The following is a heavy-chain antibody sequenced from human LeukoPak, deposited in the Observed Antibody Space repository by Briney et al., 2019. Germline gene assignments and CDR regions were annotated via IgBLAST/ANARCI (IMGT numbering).Heavy chain of an antibody. V-gene: IGHV1-18*01. CDR1: GYTFTNYG. CDR3: ARPKYYFDSSGYYYFDN. CDR2: ISAYDGNT. J-gene: IGHJ4*02. D-gene: IGHD3-22*01. Sequence: ASVKVSCKASGYTFTNYGITWVRQAPGQGLEWMGWISAYDGNTNFAQKSQGRVTMTTDTSTSTAYMELRRLRSDDTAVYYCARPKYYFDSSGYYYFDNWGQGTLVTVSS.